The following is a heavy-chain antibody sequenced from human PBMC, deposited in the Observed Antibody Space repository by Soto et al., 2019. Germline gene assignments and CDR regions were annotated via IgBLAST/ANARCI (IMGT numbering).Heavy chain of an antibody. D-gene: IGHD2-15*01. CDR1: GYIFTAYS. CDR2: VNPSGGST. V-gene: IGHV1-46*01. J-gene: IGHJ1*01. CDR3: AREENCSDGICYSEYFQR. Sequence: QVQLVQSGAEVKKPGASVKVSCKASGYIFTAYSMHWVRQAPGQGLEWMGVVNPSGGSTNYAQKFQGRITMTMDTSTSTVYMDLSFVPSEVTAVDYCAREENCSDGICYSEYFQRWGQGTLVTVSS.